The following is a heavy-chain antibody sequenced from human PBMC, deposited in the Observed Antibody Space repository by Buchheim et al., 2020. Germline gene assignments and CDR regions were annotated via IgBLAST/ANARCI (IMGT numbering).Heavy chain of an antibody. CDR1: GGSIGTYF. CDR3: ARAPWWNGHEYYYYGMDV. V-gene: IGHV4-59*01. J-gene: IGHJ6*02. CDR2: IYYTGLT. D-gene: IGHD2-15*01. Sequence: QVQLEESGPGLVKPSEPLSLTCTVSGGSIGTYFWTWIRQSPGKGLEWIGYIYYTGLTKYNPSLKSRVTMSVDRSKNQFSLKLNSVTAADTAVYYCARAPWWNGHEYYYYGMDVWGQGTT.